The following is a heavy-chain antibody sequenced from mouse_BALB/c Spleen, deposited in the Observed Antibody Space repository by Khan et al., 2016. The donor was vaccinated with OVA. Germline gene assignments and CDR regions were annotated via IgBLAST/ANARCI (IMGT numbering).Heavy chain of an antibody. CDR2: INTYTGEP. CDR3: GGPPYFSYTMAY. Sequence: QIQLVQSGPELKKPGETVKISCKASGYTFTNFGMNWVKQAPGKGLEWMGWINTYTGEPTYADDFKGRFAFSSETSASTAYLQINNLKNEDTATFFCGGPPYFSYTMAYWGQGTSVTVAS. D-gene: IGHD2-10*01. V-gene: IGHV9-3-1*01. J-gene: IGHJ4*01. CDR1: GYTFTNFG.